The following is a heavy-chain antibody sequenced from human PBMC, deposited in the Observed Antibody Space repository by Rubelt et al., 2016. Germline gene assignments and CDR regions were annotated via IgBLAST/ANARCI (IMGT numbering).Heavy chain of an antibody. V-gene: IGHV3-30*02. D-gene: IGHD3-10*01. CDR2: ILYDGSDK. Sequence: GGSLRLSCAASGFSFSSHGMNWVRQAPGRGLEWVAFILYDGSDKKYGDSVKGRFTISRDNNKNTLYLQMNRLRVEDTAVYYCAKEFSHPRGVPNWFDPWGQGTQITVSS. J-gene: IGHJ5*02. CDR3: AKEFSHPRGVPNWFDP. CDR1: GFSFSSHG.